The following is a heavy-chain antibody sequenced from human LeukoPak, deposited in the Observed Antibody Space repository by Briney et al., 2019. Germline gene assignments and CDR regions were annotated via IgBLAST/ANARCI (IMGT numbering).Heavy chain of an antibody. CDR1: GGTFTSYS. D-gene: IGHD1-7*01. J-gene: IGHJ6*03. V-gene: IGHV1-69*02. CDR3: GRTRFSNIGVELRDYYYYYMDV. Sequence: LVKVSCKASGGTFTSYSISWVRQAPGQGLEWMGRITPMLGIANYAQKFQGRVTISADKSTSTAYMELTSLRSDDTAVYYCGRTRFSNIGVELRDYYYYYMDVWGKGTTVTVSS. CDR2: ITPMLGIA.